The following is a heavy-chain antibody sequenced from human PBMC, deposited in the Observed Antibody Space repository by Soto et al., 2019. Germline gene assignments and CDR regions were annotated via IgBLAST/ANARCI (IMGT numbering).Heavy chain of an antibody. V-gene: IGHV3-23*01. CDR1: GFTFSSYA. J-gene: IGHJ4*02. CDR2: ISGSGGST. Sequence: GGSLRLSCAASGFTFSSYAMSWVRQAPGKGLEWVSAISGSGGSTYYADSVKGRFTISRDNSKNTLYLQMNSLRAEDTAVYYCAKDEAPDSSGSLGPPDYWGQGTLVTVS. D-gene: IGHD3-22*01. CDR3: AKDEAPDSSGSLGPPDY.